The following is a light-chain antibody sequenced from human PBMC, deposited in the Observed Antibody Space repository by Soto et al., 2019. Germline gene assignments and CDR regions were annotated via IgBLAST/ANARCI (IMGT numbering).Light chain of an antibody. Sequence: DIQMTQSPSSLSASVGDRVTITCRASQTISGYLNWYQQKPGKAPELLIYAASSLQSGVPSRFSGSGSGTEFTLTISSLQPDDIATYYCQQCHRYLTFGQGTKVDIK. CDR1: QTISGY. J-gene: IGKJ1*01. CDR2: AAS. V-gene: IGKV1-5*01. CDR3: QQCHRYLT.